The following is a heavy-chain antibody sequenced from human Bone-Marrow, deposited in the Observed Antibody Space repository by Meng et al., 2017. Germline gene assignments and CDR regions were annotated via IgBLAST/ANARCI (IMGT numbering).Heavy chain of an antibody. V-gene: IGHV3-30*04. CDR2: TSYDGSNT. D-gene: IGHD2-2*01. J-gene: IGHJ6*02. Sequence: GESLKISCAASGFTFSSYAMHWVRQAPGKGLEWVAATSYDGSNTYYVDSVKGRFTISRDNSKNTLYLQMNSLRAEDTALYYCARSGRYCSSTSCYYHYYGMDVWGQGTTVTVSS. CDR3: ARSGRYCSSTSCYYHYYGMDV. CDR1: GFTFSSYA.